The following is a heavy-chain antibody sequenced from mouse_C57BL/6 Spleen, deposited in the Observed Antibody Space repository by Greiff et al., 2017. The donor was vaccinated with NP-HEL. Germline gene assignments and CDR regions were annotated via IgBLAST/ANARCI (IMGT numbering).Heavy chain of an antibody. CDR3: ARERGYYDPAWFAY. V-gene: IGHV3-6*01. CDR1: GYSITSGYY. D-gene: IGHD2-3*01. Sequence: DVQLQESGPGLVKPSQSLSLTCSVTGYSITSGYYWNWIRQFPGNKLEWMGYISYDGSNNYNPSLKNRISITRDTSKNQFFLKLNSVTTEDTATYYCARERGYYDPAWFAYWGQGTLVTVSA. J-gene: IGHJ3*01. CDR2: ISYDGSN.